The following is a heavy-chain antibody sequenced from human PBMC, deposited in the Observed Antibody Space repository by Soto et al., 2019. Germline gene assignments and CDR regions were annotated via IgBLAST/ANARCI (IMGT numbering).Heavy chain of an antibody. D-gene: IGHD3-16*01. V-gene: IGHV2-5*01. Sequence: QITLKESGPTLVKPTQTLTLTCTFSGFSLTTSGVGAAWIRQPPGKALEWLTLIYWNDDKYYRPSLKSRLTITKDTSKNQVVLTLTNMDPVDTGTYFCAHLTFGLYYFDYWGQGALVTVSS. CDR1: GFSLTTSGVG. CDR2: IYWNDDK. CDR3: AHLTFGLYYFDY. J-gene: IGHJ4*02.